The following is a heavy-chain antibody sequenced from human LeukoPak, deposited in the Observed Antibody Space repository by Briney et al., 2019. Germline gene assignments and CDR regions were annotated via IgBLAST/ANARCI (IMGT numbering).Heavy chain of an antibody. J-gene: IGHJ4*02. D-gene: IGHD5-24*01. CDR2: IYYSGST. Sequence: SETLSLTRTVSGGSISSSSYYWGWIRQPPGKGLEWIGSIYYSGSTYYNPSLKSRVTISVDTSKNQFSLKLSSVTAADTAVCYCARVEMATAYWGQGTLVTVSS. V-gene: IGHV4-39*01. CDR1: GGSISSSSYY. CDR3: ARVEMATAY.